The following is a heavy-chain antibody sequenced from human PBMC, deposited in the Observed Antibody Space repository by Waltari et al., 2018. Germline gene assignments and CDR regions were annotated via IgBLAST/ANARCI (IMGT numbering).Heavy chain of an antibody. J-gene: IGHJ3*02. Sequence: QVQLVQSGAEVKKPGSSVKVSCKASGGTFSSYAISWVRQAPGQGLEWMGGIIPIFGTANYAQKFQGRVTITADKSTSTAYMELSSLRSEDTAVYYCAIVQSGITMVRGVFGAFDIWGQGTMVTVSS. CDR2: IIPIFGTA. CDR3: AIVQSGITMVRGVFGAFDI. CDR1: GGTFSSYA. D-gene: IGHD3-10*01. V-gene: IGHV1-69*14.